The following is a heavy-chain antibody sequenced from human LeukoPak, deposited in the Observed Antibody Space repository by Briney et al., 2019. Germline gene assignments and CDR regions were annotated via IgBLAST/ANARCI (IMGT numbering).Heavy chain of an antibody. Sequence: SETLSLTCTVAGGSISNHYWNWLRQPPGKGLEWIGYIFYSGSTNYNPSLQSRATISIDTSRNQFSLELRSVTAADTAVYYCARDKSSDYWGQGTLVTVSS. CDR1: GGSISNHY. CDR2: IFYSGST. D-gene: IGHD6-6*01. V-gene: IGHV4-59*11. J-gene: IGHJ4*02. CDR3: ARDKSSDY.